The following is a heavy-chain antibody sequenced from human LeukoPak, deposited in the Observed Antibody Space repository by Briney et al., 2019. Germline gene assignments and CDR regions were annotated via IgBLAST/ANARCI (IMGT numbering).Heavy chain of an antibody. V-gene: IGHV3-48*03. Sequence: GGSLRLSRAASGFTFSSYEMNWVRQAPGKGLEWVSYISSSGSTIYYADSVKGRFTISRDNAKNSLYLQMNSLRAEDTAVYYCARDYGGSSPFDFWGQGTLVTVSS. CDR3: ARDYGGSSPFDF. D-gene: IGHD4-23*01. CDR1: GFTFSSYE. J-gene: IGHJ4*02. CDR2: ISSSGSTI.